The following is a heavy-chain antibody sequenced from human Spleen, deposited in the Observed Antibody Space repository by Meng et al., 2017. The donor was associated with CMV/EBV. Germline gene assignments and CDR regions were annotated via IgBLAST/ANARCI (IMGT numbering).Heavy chain of an antibody. CDR2: INPNSGGT. D-gene: IGHD6-19*01. J-gene: IGHJ4*02. CDR3: AREVMAVASFDY. V-gene: IGHV1-2*06. CDR1: GGTFSSYA. Sequence: QVQLVQSGAEVKKPGSSVKVSCKASGGTFSSYAISWVRQAPGQGLEWMGRINPNSGGTNYAQKFQGRVTMTRDTSISTAYMELSRLRSDDTAVYYCAREVMAVASFDYWGQGTLVTVSS.